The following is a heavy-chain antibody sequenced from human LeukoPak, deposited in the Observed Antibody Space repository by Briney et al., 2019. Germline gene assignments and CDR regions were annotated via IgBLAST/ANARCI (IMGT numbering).Heavy chain of an antibody. J-gene: IGHJ4*02. CDR3: ASDFGY. CDR2: IYTSGST. V-gene: IGHV4-4*07. Sequence: SETLSLTCTVSGGSIGTDYWTWIRQPAGKGLEWIGLIYTSGSTNYNPSLKSRVTMSVDTSKNQFSLKLTSVTAADTAVYYCASDFGYWGQGTLVTVSS. D-gene: IGHD3-10*01. CDR1: GGSIGTDY.